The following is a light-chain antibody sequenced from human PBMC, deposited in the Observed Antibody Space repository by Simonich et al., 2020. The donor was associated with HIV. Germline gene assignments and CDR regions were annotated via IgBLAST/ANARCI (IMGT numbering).Light chain of an antibody. CDR3: QQYYSSPRT. J-gene: IGKJ1*01. CDR2: WAS. Sequence: DIVMTQSPDSLAVSLGERATINCKSSQSVLYSSNNKNYLVWYQQKPVQPPKLLIYWASTRESGVPDRFSGSGSGTDFTLTISSLQAEDVAVYYCQQYYSSPRTFGQGTKVEIK. V-gene: IGKV4-1*01. CDR1: QSVLYSSNNKNY.